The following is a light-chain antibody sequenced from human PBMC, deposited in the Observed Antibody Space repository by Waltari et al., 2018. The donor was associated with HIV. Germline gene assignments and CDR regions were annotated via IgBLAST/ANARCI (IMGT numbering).Light chain of an antibody. CDR1: SSDVGGYKY. Sequence: QSALTQSRSVSGSPGQSVTISCTGTSSDVGGYKYVSWYQQHPGKVPKLMIYDVNTRPSGVPDRFSGSKSANTASLTISGLQAEDEADYYCCSYAGSYTWVFGGGTKLTVL. J-gene: IGLJ3*02. CDR2: DVN. V-gene: IGLV2-11*01. CDR3: CSYAGSYTWV.